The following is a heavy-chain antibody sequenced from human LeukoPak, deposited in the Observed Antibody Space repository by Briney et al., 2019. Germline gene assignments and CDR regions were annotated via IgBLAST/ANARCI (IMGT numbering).Heavy chain of an antibody. CDR2: IYSGGST. CDR1: GFTVSSNY. Sequence: GGSLRLSCAASGFTVSSNYMSWVRQAPGKGLEWVSVIYSGGSTYCADSVKGRFTISRDNSKNTLYLQMNSLRAEDTAVYYCASRSGSCADYYYGMDVWGQGTTVTVSS. V-gene: IGHV3-53*01. CDR3: ASRSGSCADYYYGMDV. J-gene: IGHJ6*02. D-gene: IGHD1-26*01.